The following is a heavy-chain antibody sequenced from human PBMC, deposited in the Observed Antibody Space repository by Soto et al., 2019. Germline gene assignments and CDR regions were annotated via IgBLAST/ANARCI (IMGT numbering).Heavy chain of an antibody. V-gene: IGHV5-51*01. J-gene: IGHJ4*02. CDR3: ARQSPYDSSGYYPTAFDY. CDR1: GYSFTSYW. CDR2: IYPGDSDT. Sequence: PGESLKISCQGSGYSFTSYWIGWVRQMPGKGLEWMGIIYPGDSDTRYSPSFQGQVTISADKSISTAYLQWSSLKASDTAMYYCARQSPYDSSGYYPTAFDYWGQGTLVTVSS. D-gene: IGHD3-22*01.